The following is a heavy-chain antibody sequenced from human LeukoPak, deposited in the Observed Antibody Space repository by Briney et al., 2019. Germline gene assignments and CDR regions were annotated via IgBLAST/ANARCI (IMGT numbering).Heavy chain of an antibody. CDR1: GFTFSDYY. V-gene: IGHV3-11*05. CDR2: ISSSSSYT. J-gene: IGHJ3*02. CDR3: ARAPYYYDSSGYYLGAFDI. D-gene: IGHD3-22*01. Sequence: GGSLRLSCAASGFTFSDYYMSWIRQAPGKGLEWVSYISSSSSYTNYADSVKGRFTISRDSAKNSLYLQMNSLRAEDTAVYYCARAPYYYDSSGYYLGAFDIWGQGTMVTVSS.